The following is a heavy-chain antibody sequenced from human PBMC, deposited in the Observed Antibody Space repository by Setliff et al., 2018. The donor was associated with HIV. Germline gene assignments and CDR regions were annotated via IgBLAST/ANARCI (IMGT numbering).Heavy chain of an antibody. CDR1: GGSFSSYS. CDR2: INRSGST. J-gene: IGHJ6*03. CDR3: GSIIVGGAMSYSYYYMDV. Sequence: PSETLSLTCAVYGGSFSSYSWTWIRQPPGKGLEWIGEINRSGSTNYNPSLKSRLTIIVDTSKNQFSLKLNSVTAADTAVYYCGSIIVGGAMSYSYYYMDVWGKGTTVTVSS. V-gene: IGHV4-34*01. D-gene: IGHD3-16*01.